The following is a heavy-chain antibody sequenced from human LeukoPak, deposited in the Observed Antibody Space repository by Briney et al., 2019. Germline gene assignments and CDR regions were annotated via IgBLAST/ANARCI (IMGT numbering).Heavy chain of an antibody. D-gene: IGHD6-19*01. V-gene: IGHV4-59*01. CDR2: MYYSGST. Sequence: SETLSLTCTVSGGSISSYHWSWIRQPPGKGLEWIGYMYYSGSTNYNPSLKSRVTISVDTSKNQFSLKLSSVTAADTAVYYCARWLSQRSSSGGWYSPNYFDSWGQGTLVTVSS. CDR3: ARWLSQRSSSGGWYSPNYFDS. CDR1: GGSISSYH. J-gene: IGHJ4*02.